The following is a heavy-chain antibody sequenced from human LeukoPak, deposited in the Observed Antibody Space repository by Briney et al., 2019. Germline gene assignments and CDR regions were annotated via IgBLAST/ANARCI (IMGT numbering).Heavy chain of an antibody. Sequence: ASVKVSCKASGYTFTSYGISWVRQAPGQGLEWMGWISAYNGNTNYAQKLQGRVTMTTDTSTSTAYMELRSLRSDDTAVYYCARDYYDSSGYYSALDAFDIWGQGTMVTVSS. V-gene: IGHV1-18*01. CDR3: ARDYYDSSGYYSALDAFDI. CDR1: GYTFTSYG. D-gene: IGHD3-22*01. CDR2: ISAYNGNT. J-gene: IGHJ3*02.